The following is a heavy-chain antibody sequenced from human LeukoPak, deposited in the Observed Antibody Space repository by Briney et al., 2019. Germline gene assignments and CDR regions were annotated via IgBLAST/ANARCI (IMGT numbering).Heavy chain of an antibody. D-gene: IGHD3-10*01. CDR2: SYPDDSDT. V-gene: IGHV5-51*01. J-gene: IGHJ4*02. CDR1: GYSFTSYW. CDR3: ARPQGFYGSGSFDY. Sequence: GESLKTSCKGSGYSFTSYWIGWVRQLPRKGVEWMGISYPDDSDTRYSPSFQGQVTISADRSIATVSLQWSSVNASDTAMYYCARPQGFYGSGSFDYWGQGTLVTVSS.